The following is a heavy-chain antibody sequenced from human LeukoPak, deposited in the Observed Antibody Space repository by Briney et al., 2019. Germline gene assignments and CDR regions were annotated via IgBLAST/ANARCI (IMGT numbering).Heavy chain of an antibody. Sequence: SETLSLTCTVSGGSISSYYWSWVRQPPGKSLEGIGYIFYTGSTNYNPSLKSRVTISIDTSENQFSMRLTSVTAADTAVYYCARSTGAWFHPWGQGTLVTVSS. CDR3: ARSTGAWFHP. CDR2: IFYTGST. CDR1: GGSISSYY. V-gene: IGHV4-59*08. D-gene: IGHD1-1*01. J-gene: IGHJ5*02.